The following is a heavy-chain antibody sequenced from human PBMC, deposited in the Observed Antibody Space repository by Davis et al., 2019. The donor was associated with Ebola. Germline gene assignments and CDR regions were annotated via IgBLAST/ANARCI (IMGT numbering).Heavy chain of an antibody. J-gene: IGHJ5*02. CDR3: ARIDFWSGSGFDP. CDR2: IYYSGST. V-gene: IGHV4-61*08. D-gene: IGHD3-3*01. Sequence: SETLSLTCTVSGGSISSGGYYWSWIRQHPGKGLEWIGYIYYSGSTNYNPSLKSRVTISVDTPKNQFSLKLSSVTAADTAVYYCARIDFWSGSGFDPWGQGTLVTVSS. CDR1: GGSISSGGYY.